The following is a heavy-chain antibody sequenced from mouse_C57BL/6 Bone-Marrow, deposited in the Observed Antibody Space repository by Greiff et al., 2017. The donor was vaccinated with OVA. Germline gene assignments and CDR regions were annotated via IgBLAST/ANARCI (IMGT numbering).Heavy chain of an antibody. CDR1: GFSLTSYA. CDR2: IWTGGGT. CDR3: ARLTTVVVRDAMDY. D-gene: IGHD1-1*01. J-gene: IGHJ4*01. V-gene: IGHV2-9-1*01. Sequence: VQRVESGPGLVAPSQSLSITCTVSGFSLTSYAISWVRQPPGKGLEWLGVIWTGGGTNYNSALKSRLSISKDNSKSQVFLKMNSLQNDDTARYYCARLTTVVVRDAMDYWGQGTSVTVSS.